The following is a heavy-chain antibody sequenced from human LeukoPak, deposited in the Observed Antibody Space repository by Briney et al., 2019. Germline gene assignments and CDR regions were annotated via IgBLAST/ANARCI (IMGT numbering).Heavy chain of an antibody. CDR3: AKDQVSRPYLPDY. CDR1: GFTFSSYG. J-gene: IGHJ4*02. Sequence: GGSLRLSCAASGFTFSSYGMHWVRQAPGKGLEWVAAIWYDGSNKYYADSVKGRFTISRDNSKNTLYLQMNSLRAEDTAVYYCAKDQVSRPYLPDYWGQGTLVTVSS. CDR2: IWYDGSNK. V-gene: IGHV3-33*06.